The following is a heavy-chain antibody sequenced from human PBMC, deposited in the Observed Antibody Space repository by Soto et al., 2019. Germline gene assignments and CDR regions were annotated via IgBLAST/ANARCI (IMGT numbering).Heavy chain of an antibody. J-gene: IGHJ5*02. V-gene: IGHV4-61*01. CDR1: GGSVSSGSYY. CDR3: ASLISGPTSFWFDP. D-gene: IGHD1-7*01. CDR2: IYYSGST. Sequence: QVQLQESGPGLVKPSETLSLTCAVSGGSVSSGSYYWSWIRQPPGKGLEWIGYIYYSGSTNYNTSLGSRVTISVDTSENQFSLGLSSVTAADTALYYCASLISGPTSFWFDPWGQGTLVTVST.